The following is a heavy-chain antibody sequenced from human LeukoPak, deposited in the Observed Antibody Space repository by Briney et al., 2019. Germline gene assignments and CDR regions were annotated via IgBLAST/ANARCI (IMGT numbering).Heavy chain of an antibody. V-gene: IGHV4-34*01. CDR1: GGSFSGYY. Sequence: PSETLSLTCAVYGGSFSGYYWSWIRQPPGKGLEWIGEINHSGSTNYNPSLKSRVTISVDTSKNQFSLKLSSVTAADTAVYYCARAGDRRDGPMGFGYWGQGTLVTVSS. D-gene: IGHD5-24*01. J-gene: IGHJ4*02. CDR3: ARAGDRRDGPMGFGY. CDR2: INHSGST.